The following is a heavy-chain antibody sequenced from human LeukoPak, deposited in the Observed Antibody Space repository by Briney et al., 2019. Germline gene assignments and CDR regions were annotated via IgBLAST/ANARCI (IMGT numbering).Heavy chain of an antibody. D-gene: IGHD4-17*01. V-gene: IGHV3-30*03. Sequence: HPGGSLRLSCAASGFTFSSYSMNWVRQAPGKGLEWMAFISNNGRNKYYADSVKGRFTISRDNSKNTLYLQMNSLRAEDTAVYYCARDRSSGSLGYGDPNYYYYGMDVWGQGTTVTVSS. CDR1: GFTFSSYS. CDR3: ARDRSSGSLGYGDPNYYYYGMDV. J-gene: IGHJ6*02. CDR2: ISNNGRNK.